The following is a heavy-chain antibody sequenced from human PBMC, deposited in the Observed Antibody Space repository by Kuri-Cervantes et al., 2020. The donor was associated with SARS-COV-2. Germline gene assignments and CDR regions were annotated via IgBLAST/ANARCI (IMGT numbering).Heavy chain of an antibody. V-gene: IGHV1-69*01. CDR1: GFTFSSYA. J-gene: IGHJ3*02. CDR3: ASFYGDDAFDI. CDR2: IIPIFGTA. Sequence: KISCAASGFTFSSYAISWVRQAPGQGLEWMGGIIPIFGTANYAQKFQGRVTITADESTSTAYMELSSLRSEDTAVYYCASFYGDDAFDIWGQGTMVTVSS. D-gene: IGHD4-17*01.